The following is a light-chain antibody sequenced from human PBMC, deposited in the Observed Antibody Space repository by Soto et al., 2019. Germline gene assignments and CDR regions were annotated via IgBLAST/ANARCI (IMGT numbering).Light chain of an antibody. CDR1: QSVSSSY. CDR3: KQYGSSPKT. CDR2: GES. V-gene: IGKV3-20*01. Sequence: EIVSTPSPGTLSLSAGERATLSCRASQSVSSSYLAWYQQKTGQAPRLLIYGESSRATGIPARFSGSGSGTDFTLTISSMEPEDFAVYYCKQYGSSPKTFGQGTKVDIK. J-gene: IGKJ1*01.